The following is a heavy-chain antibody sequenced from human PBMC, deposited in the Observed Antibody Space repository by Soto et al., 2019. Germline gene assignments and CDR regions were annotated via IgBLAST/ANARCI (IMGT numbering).Heavy chain of an antibody. J-gene: IGHJ4*02. CDR1: GGSFSGYY. Sequence: ETLSLTCAVYGGSFSGYYWSWIRQPPGKGLEWIGEINHSGSTNYNPSLKSRVTISVDTSKNQFSLKLSSVTAADTAVYYCARGSSWYYRWIDYWGQGTLVTVSS. D-gene: IGHD6-13*01. V-gene: IGHV4-34*01. CDR2: INHSGST. CDR3: ARGSSWYYRWIDY.